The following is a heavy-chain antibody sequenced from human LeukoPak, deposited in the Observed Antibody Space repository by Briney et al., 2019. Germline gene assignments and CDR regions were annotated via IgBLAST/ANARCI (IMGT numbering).Heavy chain of an antibody. CDR3: ARAGPRIDY. CDR2: INHSGST. Sequence: SQTLSLTCAVYGGSFSGYYWSWIRQPPGKGLEWIGEINHSGSTNYNPSLKSRVTISVDTSKNQFSLNLTSVTAADTAVYYCARAGPRIDYWGQGTLVTVSS. V-gene: IGHV4-34*01. CDR1: GGSFSGYY. J-gene: IGHJ4*02.